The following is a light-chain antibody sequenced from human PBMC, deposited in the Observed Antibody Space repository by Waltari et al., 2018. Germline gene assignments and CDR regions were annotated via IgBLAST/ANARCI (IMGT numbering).Light chain of an antibody. J-gene: IGLJ1*01. CDR2: KDN. CDR1: SSNIGRTY. CDR3: ATWDDSLSGYV. Sequence: QSVLTQPPSASGTPGQRATISCSGTSSNIGRTYVFLFHQLPGTVPKVLIYKDNQRPSGFPDRVSGSKSGTSASLAISWLRSEDEADYYCATWDDSLSGYVFGSGTKVAVL. V-gene: IGLV1-47*01.